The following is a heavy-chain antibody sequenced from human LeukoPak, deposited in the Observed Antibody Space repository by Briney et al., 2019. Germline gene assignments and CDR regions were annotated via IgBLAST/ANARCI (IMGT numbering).Heavy chain of an antibody. CDR1: GFTFRNAW. V-gene: IGHV3-30*18. J-gene: IGHJ4*02. CDR2: ISYDGSNK. CDR3: AKENYYDSSGYYSSFDY. D-gene: IGHD3-22*01. Sequence: GGSLRLSCVASGFTFRNAWMNWVRQAPGKGLEWVAVISYDGSNKYYADSVKGRFTISRDNSKNTLYLQMNSLRAEDTAVYYCAKENYYDSSGYYSSFDYWGQGTLVTVSS.